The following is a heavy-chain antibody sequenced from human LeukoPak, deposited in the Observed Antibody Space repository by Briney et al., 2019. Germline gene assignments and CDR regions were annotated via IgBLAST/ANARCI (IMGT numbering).Heavy chain of an antibody. CDR2: MTGTSTTF. V-gene: IGHV3-48*01. CDR1: GFSFPNYA. J-gene: IGHJ6*01. CDR3: ARSLSGYDPLSAF. D-gene: IGHD5-12*01. Sequence: GGSLRLSCEVSGFSFPNYAMTWVRQVPGKGLEWIAYMTGTSTTFYYADSVKGRFTISRDNARNSLFLQMNSLTVEDTAVYYCARSLSGYDPLSAFWGHGTAVTLS.